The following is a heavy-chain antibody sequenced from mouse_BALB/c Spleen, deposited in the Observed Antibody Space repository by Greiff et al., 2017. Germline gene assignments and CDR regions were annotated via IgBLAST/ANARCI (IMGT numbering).Heavy chain of an antibody. Sequence: VQLQQSGAELMKPGASVKISCTASGYTFSSYWIEWVKQRPGHGLEWIGEILPGSGSTNYNEKFKGKATFTADTSSNTAYMQLSSLTSEDSAVYYCARSGDGNRWFDYWGQGTLVTVSA. CDR3: ARSGDGNRWFDY. D-gene: IGHD2-1*01. CDR1: GYTFSSYW. J-gene: IGHJ3*01. V-gene: IGHV1-9*01. CDR2: ILPGSGST.